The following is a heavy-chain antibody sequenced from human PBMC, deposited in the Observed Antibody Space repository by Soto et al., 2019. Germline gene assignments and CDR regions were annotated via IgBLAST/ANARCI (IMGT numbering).Heavy chain of an antibody. V-gene: IGHV4-4*07. CDR1: GGSVSSQY. Sequence: PSETLSLTCTVSGGSVSSQYWSWIRQPAGKGLEWIGRIYNGGIPLIHPSLESRVALSLDTSKNQFSLTLSSVTAADTATYYCASQEHDKSVYYFDYWGRGTLVTVYS. CDR2: IYNGGIP. CDR3: ASQEHDKSVYYFDY. D-gene: IGHD1-1*01. J-gene: IGHJ4*02.